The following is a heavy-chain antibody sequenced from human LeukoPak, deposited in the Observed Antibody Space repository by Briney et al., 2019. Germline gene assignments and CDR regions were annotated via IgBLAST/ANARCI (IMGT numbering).Heavy chain of an antibody. D-gene: IGHD6-25*01. J-gene: IGHJ4*02. V-gene: IGHV1-2*02. CDR3: VVSIQAAAIPAFDS. CDR2: INPKNGGT. Sequence: GASVKVSCKASGYNFAHNIHWVRQAPGQGHEFMGWINPKNGGTKYAQNFQGRVTMTMDTSISTVYMELSSLGSDDTAVYYCVVSIQAAAIPAFDSWGQGTLVTVSS. CDR1: GYNFAHN.